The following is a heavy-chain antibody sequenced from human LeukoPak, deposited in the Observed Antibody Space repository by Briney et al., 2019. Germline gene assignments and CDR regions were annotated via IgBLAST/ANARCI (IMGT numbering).Heavy chain of an antibody. CDR3: ARAVRDGFSDAFDI. J-gene: IGHJ3*02. D-gene: IGHD5-24*01. V-gene: IGHV4-59*01. CDR2: IYYSGST. Sequence: SETLSLTCTVSGGSISSYYWSWIRQPPGKGLEWIGYIYYSGSTNYNPSLKSRVTISVDTSKNQFSLKLSSVTAADTAVYYCARAVRDGFSDAFDIWGQGTMVTVPS. CDR1: GGSISSYY.